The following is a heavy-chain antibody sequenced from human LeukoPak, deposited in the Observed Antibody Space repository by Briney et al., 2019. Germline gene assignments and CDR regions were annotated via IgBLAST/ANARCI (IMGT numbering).Heavy chain of an antibody. D-gene: IGHD6-19*01. Sequence: PGGSLRLSCAASGFTFSSYAMHWVRQAPGKGLEWVAVISYDGSNKYYADSVKGRFTISRDNSKNTLYLQMNSLRAEDTAVYYCAKPAFHSSGWPGDYWGQGTLVTVSS. CDR3: AKPAFHSSGWPGDY. CDR2: ISYDGSNK. V-gene: IGHV3-30*04. CDR1: GFTFSSYA. J-gene: IGHJ4*02.